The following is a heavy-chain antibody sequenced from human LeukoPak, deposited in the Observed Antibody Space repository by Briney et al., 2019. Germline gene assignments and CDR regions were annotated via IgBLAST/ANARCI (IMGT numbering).Heavy chain of an antibody. Sequence: ASVKVSCKASGYTFTSYYMHWVRQAPGQGLEWMGIINPSGGSTSYAQKFQGRVTMTRDMSTSTAYMELRSLRSDDTAVYYCARDRGLELRWNWFDPWGQGTLVTVSS. CDR3: ARDRGLELRWNWFDP. J-gene: IGHJ5*02. CDR2: INPSGGST. D-gene: IGHD1-7*01. CDR1: GYTFTSYY. V-gene: IGHV1-46*01.